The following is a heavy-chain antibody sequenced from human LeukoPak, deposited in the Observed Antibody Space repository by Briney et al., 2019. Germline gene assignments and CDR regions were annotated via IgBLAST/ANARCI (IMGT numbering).Heavy chain of an antibody. CDR3: ARGRGATKKY. J-gene: IGHJ4*02. Sequence: PGGSLRLSCAASGFTSSRYALHWVRQAPGKGLEWVAVISFDATKAYYADAVKGRFSISRDNSNSTLFLQMNSLRENDTAVYHCARGRGATKKYWGQGTLVTVSS. D-gene: IGHD1-26*01. V-gene: IGHV3-30*04. CDR1: GFTSSRYA. CDR2: ISFDATKA.